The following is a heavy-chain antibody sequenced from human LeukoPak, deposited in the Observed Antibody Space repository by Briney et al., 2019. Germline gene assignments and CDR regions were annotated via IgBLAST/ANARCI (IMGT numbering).Heavy chain of an antibody. J-gene: IGHJ6*03. CDR3: ARVGERITIFGVVPHYYYYMDV. CDR2: INPNSGGT. V-gene: IGHV1-2*02. D-gene: IGHD3-3*01. Sequence: GASVKVSCKASGYTFTGYYTHWARQAPGQGLEWMGWINPNSGGTNYAQKFQGRVTMTRDTSISTAYMELSRLRSDDTAVYYCARVGERITIFGVVPHYYYYMDVWGKGTTVTVSS. CDR1: GYTFTGYY.